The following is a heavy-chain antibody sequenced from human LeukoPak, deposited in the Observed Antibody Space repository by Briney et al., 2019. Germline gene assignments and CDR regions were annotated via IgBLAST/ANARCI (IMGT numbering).Heavy chain of an antibody. CDR3: AREDWHCTITRCYLV. CDR2: ISPSTGVT. CDR1: GYAFTGYY. Sequence: ASVKVSCKASGYAFTGYYIHWVRQAPGQGLEWMGWISPSTGVTNYAQNFKGRVTMTRDTSISTAYMELSSLRSDDTAVYYCAREDWHCTITRCYLVWGQGTLVTVSS. D-gene: IGHD2-2*01. J-gene: IGHJ4*02. V-gene: IGHV1-2*02.